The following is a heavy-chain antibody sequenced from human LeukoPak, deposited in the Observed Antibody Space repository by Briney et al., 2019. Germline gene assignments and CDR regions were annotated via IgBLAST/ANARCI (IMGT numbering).Heavy chain of an antibody. CDR3: AKAGIAAAGIGDY. Sequence: GGSLRLSCAASGFTFSSYTMNWVRQPPGKGLEWVSNIGTSSTTIYYADSVKGRFTISRDNAKNSLYLQMNSLRAEDTAVYYCAKAGIAAAGIGDYWGQGTLVTVSS. D-gene: IGHD6-13*01. V-gene: IGHV3-48*01. CDR2: IGTSSTTI. J-gene: IGHJ4*02. CDR1: GFTFSSYT.